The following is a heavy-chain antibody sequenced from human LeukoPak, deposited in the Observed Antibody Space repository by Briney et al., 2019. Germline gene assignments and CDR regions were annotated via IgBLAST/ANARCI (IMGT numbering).Heavy chain of an antibody. J-gene: IGHJ6*02. D-gene: IGHD6-19*01. Sequence: SETLFLTCTVSGGSISSGGYYWSWIRQHPGKGLEWIGYIYYSGSTYYNPSLKSRVTISVDTSKNQFSLKLSSVTAADTAVYYCARDRSVGYHYYGMDVWGQGTTVTVSS. CDR3: ARDRSVGYHYYGMDV. CDR1: GGSISSGGYY. V-gene: IGHV4-31*03. CDR2: IYYSGST.